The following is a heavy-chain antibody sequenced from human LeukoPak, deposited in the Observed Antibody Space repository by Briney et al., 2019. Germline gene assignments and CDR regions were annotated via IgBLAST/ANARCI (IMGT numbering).Heavy chain of an antibody. V-gene: IGHV3-21*01. Sequence: GGSLRLSCAASGFTFSSYSMNWVRQAPGKGLEWVSSISSNNNYIYYADSVKGRFTISRDNAKNSLYLQMNSLRAEDTAVYYCARNVASDLLWFGELIRSFYGMDVWGQGTTVTVSS. CDR2: ISSNNNYI. CDR1: GFTFSSYS. D-gene: IGHD3-10*01. CDR3: ARNVASDLLWFGELIRSFYGMDV. J-gene: IGHJ6*02.